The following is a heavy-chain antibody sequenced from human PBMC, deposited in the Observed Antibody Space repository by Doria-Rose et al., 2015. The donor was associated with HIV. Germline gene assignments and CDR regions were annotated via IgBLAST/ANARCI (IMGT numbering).Heavy chain of an antibody. CDR1: SIRGYY. CDR2: TYYTGTS. V-gene: IGHV4-31*02. J-gene: IGHJ4*02. Sequence: SIRGYYWNWIRQVPLKGLESLVYTYYTGTSDYSPSLKSRLNMAVDTSKNQFSLKLSFVTVADTAVYYCARMGSYRELDYWGQGARGIVSA. D-gene: IGHD3-3*01. CDR3: ARMGSYRELDY.